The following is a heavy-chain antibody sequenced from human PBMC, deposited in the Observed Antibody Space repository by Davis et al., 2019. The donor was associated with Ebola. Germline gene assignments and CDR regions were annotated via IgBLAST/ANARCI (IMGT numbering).Heavy chain of an antibody. CDR3: ARDFDRVRT. J-gene: IGHJ4*02. Sequence: GGPLRLSCAASGFTFSSYAMHWVRQAPGKGLEWVAYTRYDESRKYYTDSVKGRFTISRDNAKNTLYLQMNSLRAEDTAVYYCARDFDRVRTWGQGTLVTVSS. D-gene: IGHD3-22*01. CDR2: TRYDESRK. V-gene: IGHV3-30*02. CDR1: GFTFSSYA.